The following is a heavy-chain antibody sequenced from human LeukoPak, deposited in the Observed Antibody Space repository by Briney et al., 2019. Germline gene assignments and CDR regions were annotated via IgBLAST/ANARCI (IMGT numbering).Heavy chain of an antibody. Sequence: GGSLRLSCAASGFTFSSYAMTWVRQAPGKGLEWVSTVSGSGVSTYYADSVKGRFTISRDNSKNTVYLQMNSLRAEDTAIYFCAKDSSPRAADEIDYWGQGTLVTVSS. V-gene: IGHV3-23*01. CDR3: AKDSSPRAADEIDY. J-gene: IGHJ4*02. CDR1: GFTFSSYA. D-gene: IGHD6-13*01. CDR2: VSGSGVST.